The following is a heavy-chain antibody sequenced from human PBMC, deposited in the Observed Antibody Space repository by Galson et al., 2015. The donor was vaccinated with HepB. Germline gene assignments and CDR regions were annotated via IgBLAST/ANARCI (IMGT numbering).Heavy chain of an antibody. CDR2: ISSSSSTI. J-gene: IGHJ5*02. Sequence: SLRLSCAASGFTFSSYSMNWVRQAPGKGLEWVSYISSSSSTIYYADSVKGRFTISRDNAKNSLYLQMNSLRAEDTAVYYCARATGYMENWFDPWGQGTLVTVSS. CDR3: ARATGYMENWFDP. D-gene: IGHD5-18*01. V-gene: IGHV3-48*01. CDR1: GFTFSSYS.